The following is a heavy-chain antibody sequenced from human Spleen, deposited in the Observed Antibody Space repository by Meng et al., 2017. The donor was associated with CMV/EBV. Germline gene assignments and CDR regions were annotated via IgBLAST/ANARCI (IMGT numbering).Heavy chain of an antibody. J-gene: IGHJ5*02. CDR3: ARDNYGDYGSRYNWFDP. D-gene: IGHD4-17*01. Sequence: YRFAGYYLHWVRQAPGQGLEWMGWINPNSGDTNYAQKFQGTVTMTRDTSVTTAYMEVSRLTSDDTALYYCARDNYGDYGSRYNWFDPWGQGTLVTVSS. CDR1: YRFAGYY. V-gene: IGHV1-2*02. CDR2: INPNSGDT.